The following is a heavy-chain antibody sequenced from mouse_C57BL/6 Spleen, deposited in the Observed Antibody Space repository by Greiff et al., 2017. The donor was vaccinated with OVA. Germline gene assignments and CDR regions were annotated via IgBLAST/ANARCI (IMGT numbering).Heavy chain of an antibody. CDR3: ARSYYSNPGYFDY. D-gene: IGHD2-5*01. Sequence: QVQLKESGAELARPGASVKLSCTASGYTFTSYGISWVKQRTGQGLEWIGEIYPRSGNTYYNEKFKGKATLTADKSSSTAYMELRSLTSEDSAVYFCARSYYSNPGYFDYWGQGTTLTVSS. CDR1: GYTFTSYG. V-gene: IGHV1-81*01. CDR2: IYPRSGNT. J-gene: IGHJ2*01.